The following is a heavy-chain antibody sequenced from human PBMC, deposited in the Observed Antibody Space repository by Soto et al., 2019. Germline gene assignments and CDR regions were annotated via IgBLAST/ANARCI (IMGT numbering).Heavy chain of an antibody. CDR3: ARRGLHLGELSEPDY. D-gene: IGHD3-16*02. CDR1: GGSISSSSYY. Sequence: SETLSLTCTVSGGSISSSSYYWGWIRQPPGKGLEWIGSIYYSGSTYYNPSLRSLVTISVDTSKNQFSLKLSSVTAADTAVYYCARRGLHLGELSEPDYWGQGTLVTVSS. CDR2: IYYSGST. J-gene: IGHJ4*02. V-gene: IGHV4-39*01.